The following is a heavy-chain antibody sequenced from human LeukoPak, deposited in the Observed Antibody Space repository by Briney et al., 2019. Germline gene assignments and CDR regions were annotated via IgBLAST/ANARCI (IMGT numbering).Heavy chain of an antibody. D-gene: IGHD3-10*01. J-gene: IGHJ5*02. CDR1: GYTFISYG. V-gene: IGHV1-18*01. CDR2: ISAYNGNT. CDR3: AGDRIYGSGSYYRVENWFDP. Sequence: ASVKVSCKASGYTFISYGISWVRQAPGQGLEWMGWISAYNGNTNYAQKLQGRVTMTTDTSTSTAYMELRSLRSDDTAVYYCAGDRIYGSGSYYRVENWFDPWGQGTLVTVSS.